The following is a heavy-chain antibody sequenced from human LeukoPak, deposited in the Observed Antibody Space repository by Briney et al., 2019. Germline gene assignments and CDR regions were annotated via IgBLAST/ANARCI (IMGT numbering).Heavy chain of an antibody. CDR2: IIPIFGTA. J-gene: IGHJ5*02. CDR3: ARGRDIVVVPAARIPTYNWFDP. Sequence: GASVKVSCKASGGTFSSYAISWVRQAPGQGLEWMGGIIPIFGTANYAQKFQGRVTITADESTSTAYMELSSLRSEDTAVYYCARGRDIVVVPAARIPTYNWFDPWGQGTLGTVSS. V-gene: IGHV1-69*13. D-gene: IGHD2-2*01. CDR1: GGTFSSYA.